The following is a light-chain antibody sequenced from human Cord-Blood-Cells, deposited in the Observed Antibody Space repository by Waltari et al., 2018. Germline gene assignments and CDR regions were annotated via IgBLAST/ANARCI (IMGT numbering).Light chain of an antibody. J-gene: IGKJ2*01. Sequence: DIQMTQSPSSMSASVGDRVTITCRASQRISSYLNWYQQKQGKAPKLLIYAASSLQSGVPSRFSGSGSGTDFTLTISSPQPEDFATYYCQQSYSTPRYTFGQGTKLEIK. CDR2: AAS. CDR1: QRISSY. V-gene: IGKV1-39*01. CDR3: QQSYSTPRYT.